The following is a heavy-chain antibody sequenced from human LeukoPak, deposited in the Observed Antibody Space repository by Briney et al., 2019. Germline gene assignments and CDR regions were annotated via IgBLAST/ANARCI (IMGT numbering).Heavy chain of an antibody. CDR3: ARDSSPRGPHYGY. J-gene: IGHJ4*02. V-gene: IGHV3-11*04. Sequence: KSGGSLRLSCAASGFAFSDYYMSWIRQAPGKGLEWVSYISNSGSTIYYADSVKGRFTISRDNAKNSLYLQMNSLRAENTAVYYCARDSSPRGPHYGYWGQGTLVTVSS. D-gene: IGHD6-13*01. CDR1: GFAFSDYY. CDR2: ISNSGSTI.